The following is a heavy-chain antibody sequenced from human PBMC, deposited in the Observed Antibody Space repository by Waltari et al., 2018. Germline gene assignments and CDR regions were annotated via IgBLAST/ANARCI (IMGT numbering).Heavy chain of an antibody. CDR2: ISGSGGST. V-gene: IGHV3-23*01. D-gene: IGHD3-3*01. Sequence: EVQLLESGGGLVQPGGSLRLSCAASGFTFRSYAMSWVRQAPGKGLEWVSAISGSGGSTYYADSVKGRFTISRDNSKNTLYLQMNSLRAEDTAVYYCAKDSITIFGVVIGVGWFDPWGQGTLVTVSS. CDR3: AKDSITIFGVVIGVGWFDP. J-gene: IGHJ5*02. CDR1: GFTFRSYA.